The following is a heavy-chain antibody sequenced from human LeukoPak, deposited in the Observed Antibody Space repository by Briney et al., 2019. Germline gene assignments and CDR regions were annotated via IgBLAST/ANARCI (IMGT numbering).Heavy chain of an antibody. CDR1: GFTFSSYA. CDR3: ARAASSGWYWGLWDY. Sequence: PGGSLRLSCAASGFTFSSYAMSWVRQAPGKGLEWVSAISGSGGSTYYADSVKGRFTISRDNSKNTLYLQMNSLRAEDTAVYYCARAASSGWYWGLWDYWGQGTLVTVSS. V-gene: IGHV3-23*01. J-gene: IGHJ4*02. D-gene: IGHD6-19*01. CDR2: ISGSGGST.